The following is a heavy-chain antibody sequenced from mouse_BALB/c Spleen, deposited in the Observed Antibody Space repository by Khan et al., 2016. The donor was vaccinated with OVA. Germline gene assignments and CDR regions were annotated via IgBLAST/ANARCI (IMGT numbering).Heavy chain of an antibody. J-gene: IGHJ2*01. V-gene: IGHV3-2*02. D-gene: IGHD1-2*01. CDR1: GYSITSGYG. CDR2: ISYSGST. Sequence: DVQLQESGPGLVKPSQSLSLTCTVTGYSITSGYGWNWIRQFPGNKLEWMGYISYSGSTNYNPSLKSRITITRDTSKNQFFLQLNSVTTEDTATYYCARTARIKYWGQGTTVTVSS. CDR3: ARTARIKY.